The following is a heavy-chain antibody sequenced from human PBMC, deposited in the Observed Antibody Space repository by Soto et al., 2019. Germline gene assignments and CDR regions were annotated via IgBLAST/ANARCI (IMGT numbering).Heavy chain of an antibody. CDR1: GGSISSYY. D-gene: IGHD2-21*01. Sequence: QVQLQESGPGLVKPSETLSLTCTVSGGSISSYYWSWIRQPPGKGLEWIGYIYYSGSTTYNPSLKSRVTISVYTSKNQFSLKLSCVRAADTAVYQCAGVVRGDSFGMDVWGQGTTVTVSS. V-gene: IGHV4-59*01. CDR2: IYYSGST. CDR3: AGVVRGDSFGMDV. J-gene: IGHJ6*02.